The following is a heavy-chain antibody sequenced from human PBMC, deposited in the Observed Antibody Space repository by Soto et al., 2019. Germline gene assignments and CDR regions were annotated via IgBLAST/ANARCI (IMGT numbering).Heavy chain of an antibody. V-gene: IGHV1-46*03. D-gene: IGHD4-17*01. Sequence: GASVKVSCKASGYTFTSYYMHWVRQAPGQGLEWMGIINPSGGSTSYAQKFQGRVTMTRDTSTSTVYMELSSLRSEDTAVYYCASDHGDYGYFQHWGQGTLVTVSS. CDR1: GYTFTSYY. CDR2: INPSGGST. J-gene: IGHJ1*01. CDR3: ASDHGDYGYFQH.